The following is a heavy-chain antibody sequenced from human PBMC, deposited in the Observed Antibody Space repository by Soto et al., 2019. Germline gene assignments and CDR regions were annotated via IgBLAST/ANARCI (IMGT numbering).Heavy chain of an antibody. J-gene: IGHJ4*02. CDR3: ARYGGAVAPPDY. CDR2: IWYDGSNK. Sequence: QVQLVESGGGVVQPGRSLRLSCAASGFTFSSYGMHWVRQAPGKGLEWVAVIWYDGSNKYYADSVKGRFTISRDNSKNTLYLHMNSLRAEDTAVYYCARYGGAVAPPDYWGQGTLVTVSS. CDR1: GFTFSSYG. V-gene: IGHV3-33*01. D-gene: IGHD6-19*01.